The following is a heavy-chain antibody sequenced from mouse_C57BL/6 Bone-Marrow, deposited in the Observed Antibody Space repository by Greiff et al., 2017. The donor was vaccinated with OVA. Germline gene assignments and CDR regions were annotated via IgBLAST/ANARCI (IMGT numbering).Heavy chain of an antibody. J-gene: IGHJ4*01. CDR3: ARWLLIAMDY. Sequence: QVQLQQSGPGLVQPSQSLSITCTVSGSSLPSYGVPWVRQSPGQGLEWLGVIWSGGSTDYNAAFISRLSTSKDNAKSQVFFKMNSLQADDTAIDYCARWLLIAMDYWGQGTSVTVSS. CDR2: IWSGGST. D-gene: IGHD2-3*01. V-gene: IGHV2-2*01. CDR1: GSSLPSYG.